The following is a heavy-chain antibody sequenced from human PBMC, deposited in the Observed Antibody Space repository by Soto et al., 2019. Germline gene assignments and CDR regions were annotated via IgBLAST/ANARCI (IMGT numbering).Heavy chain of an antibody. Sequence: QVQLVQSGAEVKKPGASVKVSCKASGYTFTSYAMHWVRQAPGQRLEWMGWINAGNGNTKYSQKFQGRVTITRDTSARTAYMELSSLRSEDTAVYYCASDYGETPQIDYYYYGMDVWGQGTTVTVSS. J-gene: IGHJ6*02. CDR1: GYTFTSYA. CDR3: ASDYGETPQIDYYYYGMDV. V-gene: IGHV1-3*01. CDR2: INAGNGNT. D-gene: IGHD4-17*01.